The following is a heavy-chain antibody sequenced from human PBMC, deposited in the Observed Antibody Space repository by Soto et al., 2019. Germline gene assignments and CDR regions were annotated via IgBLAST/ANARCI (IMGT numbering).Heavy chain of an antibody. V-gene: IGHV4-61*05. CDR1: GDSINSDKCY. CDR2: IYYSGNT. CDR3: ARQGSSTVTEYYYYMDV. Sequence: SETLSLTCSVSGDSINSDKCYWGWIRQPPGKGLEWIGYIYYSGNTNYNPSLKSRVTISVDTSKNQFSLKLSSVTAADTAVYYCARQGSSTVTEYYYYMDVWGKGTTVTVSS. D-gene: IGHD4-17*01. J-gene: IGHJ6*03.